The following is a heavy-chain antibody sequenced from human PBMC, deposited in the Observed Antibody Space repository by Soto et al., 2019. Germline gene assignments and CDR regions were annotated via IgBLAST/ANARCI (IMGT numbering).Heavy chain of an antibody. CDR3: ARWKLRETTMRSYYYGMDV. Sequence: QVQLQQWGAGLLKPSETLSLTCAVYGGSFNDYTHFWGWIRQPPGKGLEWIGEIDHSGNTNYNPSLKSRVSLSLDTPKNQVTLNVNSGSAADTAVYYRARWKLRETTMRSYYYGMDVWGQGTTVTVS. CDR1: GGSFNDYTHF. V-gene: IGHV4-34*01. J-gene: IGHJ6*02. CDR2: IDHSGNT. D-gene: IGHD4-17*01.